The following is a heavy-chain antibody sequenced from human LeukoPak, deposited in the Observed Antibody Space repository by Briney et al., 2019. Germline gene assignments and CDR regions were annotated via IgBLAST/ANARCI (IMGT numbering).Heavy chain of an antibody. CDR1: GFTVSSNY. Sequence: PGGSLRLSCAASGFTVSSNYMSWVRQAPGKGLEWVSVICSGGSTYYADSVKGRFTISRDNSKNTLYLQVNSLRAEDTAVYYCAREVPYGYYYDSSWYFDLWGRGTLVTVSS. CDR2: ICSGGST. V-gene: IGHV3-66*01. J-gene: IGHJ2*01. D-gene: IGHD3-22*01. CDR3: AREVPYGYYYDSSWYFDL.